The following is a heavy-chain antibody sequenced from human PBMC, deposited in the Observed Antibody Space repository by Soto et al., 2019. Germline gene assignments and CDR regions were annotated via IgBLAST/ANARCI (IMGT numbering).Heavy chain of an antibody. V-gene: IGHV3-23*01. CDR3: AKYSSGWYYPFDY. D-gene: IGHD6-19*01. Sequence: PGGSLRLSCAASGFTVSSNYMSWVRQAPGKGLEWVSAISASGGSTYYADSVKGRFTISRDNSKKTLYLQMNSLRAEDTAVYYCAKYSSGWYYPFDYWGQGTLVTVSS. CDR2: ISASGGST. J-gene: IGHJ4*02. CDR1: GFTVSSNY.